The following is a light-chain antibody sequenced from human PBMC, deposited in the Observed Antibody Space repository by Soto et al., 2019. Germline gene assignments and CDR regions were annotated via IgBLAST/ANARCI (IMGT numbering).Light chain of an antibody. CDR3: QLYNSPPWT. CDR2: KAS. Sequence: DIPMTQSPSTLSASVGDRVTITCRASQRISSWLAWYPQRPGKVPRLLIYKASTLESGVPSRFSGSGSGTEFTLTISSLQPDDFATYYCQLYNSPPWTFGQGTKVEIK. J-gene: IGKJ1*01. CDR1: QRISSW. V-gene: IGKV1-5*03.